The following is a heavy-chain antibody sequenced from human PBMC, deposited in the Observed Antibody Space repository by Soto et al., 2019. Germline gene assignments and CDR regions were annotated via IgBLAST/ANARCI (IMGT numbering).Heavy chain of an antibody. D-gene: IGHD3-22*01. CDR2: ISSSSSYT. J-gene: IGHJ5*02. V-gene: IGHV3-11*06. CDR1: GFTFSDYY. Sequence: GGSLRLSCAASGFTFSDYYMSWIRQAPGKGLEWVSYISSSSSYTNYADSVKGRFTISRDNAKNSLYLQMNSLRAEDTAVYYCARDEDYYDSYRSGNWFDPWGQGTLVTVSS. CDR3: ARDEDYYDSYRSGNWFDP.